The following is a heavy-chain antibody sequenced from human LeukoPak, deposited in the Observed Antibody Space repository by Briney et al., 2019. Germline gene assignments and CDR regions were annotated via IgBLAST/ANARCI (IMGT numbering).Heavy chain of an antibody. J-gene: IGHJ4*02. Sequence: GRSLRLSCAASGFTFSSYAMHWVRQAPGEGLEWVAVISYDGSNKYYADSVKGRFTISRDNSKNTLYLQMNSLRAEDTAVYYCASGWELRDFDYWGQGTLVTVSS. CDR3: ASGWELRDFDY. CDR2: ISYDGSNK. CDR1: GFTFSSYA. V-gene: IGHV3-30-3*01. D-gene: IGHD1-26*01.